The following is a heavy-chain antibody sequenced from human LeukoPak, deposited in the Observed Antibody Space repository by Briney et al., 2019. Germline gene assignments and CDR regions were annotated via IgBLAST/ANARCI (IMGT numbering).Heavy chain of an antibody. J-gene: IGHJ6*02. V-gene: IGHV1-69*13. CDR3: TTRACHAGGCSSSFYYYYGLHF. CDR2: IIPIFGTA. CDR1: GNSISNYA. D-gene: IGHD3-16*01. Sequence: ASVKVSCKASGNSISNYAVSWVRQAPGQGFEWMGGIIPIFGTADYAQKFQGRVTITADQSTSTTYMAPSSLKSEDTATYYCTTRACHAGGCSSSFYYYYGLHFWGQGTTVSVSS.